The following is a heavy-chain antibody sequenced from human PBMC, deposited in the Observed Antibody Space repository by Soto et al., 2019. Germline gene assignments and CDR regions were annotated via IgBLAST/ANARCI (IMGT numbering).Heavy chain of an antibody. CDR1: GGSISGYY. CDR2: IYHSGST. J-gene: IGHJ5*02. CDR3: AGDLGARGSIYGLGS. Sequence: QVQLQESGPGLVKPSETLSLACTVSGGSISGYYWSWIRQAPGRGLEWIGYIYHSGSTNYNPSLNSRVTMSVDTSKNQVSLDLSSVTAADTAVYYCAGDLGARGSIYGLGSWGQGILVTVSS. V-gene: IGHV4-59*01. D-gene: IGHD5-18*01.